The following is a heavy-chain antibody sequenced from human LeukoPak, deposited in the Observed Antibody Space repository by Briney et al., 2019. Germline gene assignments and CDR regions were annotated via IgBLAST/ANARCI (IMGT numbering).Heavy chain of an antibody. CDR1: GYTFTSYG. V-gene: IGHV1-18*01. CDR2: ISAYNGNT. Sequence: ASVKVSCKASGYTFTSYGISWVRQAPGQGLEWMGWISAYNGNTNYAQKLQGRVTMTTDTSTSTAYMELRSLRSDDTAVYHCARGLPESGYSYGYGSYYFDYWGQGTLVTVSS. D-gene: IGHD5-18*01. CDR3: ARGLPESGYSYGYGSYYFDY. J-gene: IGHJ4*02.